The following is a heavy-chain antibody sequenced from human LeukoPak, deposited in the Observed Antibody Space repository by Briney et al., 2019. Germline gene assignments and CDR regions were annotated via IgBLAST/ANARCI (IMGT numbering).Heavy chain of an antibody. D-gene: IGHD3-22*01. Sequence: PGRSLGLSCAASGFTFSSYGIHWVRQSPGKGLEWVAVVSYLGDDQFYAESVKGRFTISRDNSKKTVFLQMNSLRGEDTAVYYCAKDRSSGPHYYYGMDVWGRGTTVIVSS. CDR1: GFTFSSYG. CDR2: VSYLGDDQ. J-gene: IGHJ6*02. V-gene: IGHV3-30*18. CDR3: AKDRSSGPHYYYGMDV.